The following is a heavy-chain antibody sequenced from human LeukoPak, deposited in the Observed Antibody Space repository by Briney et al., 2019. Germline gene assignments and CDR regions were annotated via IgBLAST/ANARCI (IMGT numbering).Heavy chain of an antibody. Sequence: PGGSLRLSCAASGFTFSSYGMHWVRQAPGKGLEWVAVISYDGSNKYYADSVKGRFTISRDNSKNTLYLQMNSLRAEDTAVYYCAKDYYGSGSLPDYWGQGTLVTASS. CDR2: ISYDGSNK. D-gene: IGHD3-10*01. CDR1: GFTFSSYG. J-gene: IGHJ4*02. CDR3: AKDYYGSGSLPDY. V-gene: IGHV3-30*18.